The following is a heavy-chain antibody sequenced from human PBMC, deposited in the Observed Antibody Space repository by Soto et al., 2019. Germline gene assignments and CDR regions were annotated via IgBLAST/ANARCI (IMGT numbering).Heavy chain of an antibody. V-gene: IGHV3-74*01. D-gene: IGHD3-16*01. CDR1: GFTFSSYW. CDR3: TRDIGGRGAY. J-gene: IGHJ4*02. Sequence: DVQLVESGGGLVRPGGSLRLSCAASGFTFSSYWLHWVRQVPGKGLVWVSRINEYGGVINYADSVKGRFTIFRDNSKNTLYLEMNSLRAEDAAVYYCTRDIGGRGAYWGQGTLVTVSS. CDR2: INEYGGVI.